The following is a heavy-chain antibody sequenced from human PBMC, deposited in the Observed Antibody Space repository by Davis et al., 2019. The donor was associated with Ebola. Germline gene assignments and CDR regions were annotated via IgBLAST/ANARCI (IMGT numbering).Heavy chain of an antibody. CDR2: IIPLFGTA. D-gene: IGHD3-22*01. V-gene: IGHV1-69*13. Sequence: SVKVSCKASGGTFTSYAISWVRQAPGQGLEWMGGIIPLFGTANYAQKFQDRVTITADESTSTSYMELNSLRSDDTAVYYCARGGGGDSSGFQSWFNPWGQGTLVTVSS. J-gene: IGHJ5*02. CDR3: ARGGGGDSSGFQSWFNP. CDR1: GGTFTSYA.